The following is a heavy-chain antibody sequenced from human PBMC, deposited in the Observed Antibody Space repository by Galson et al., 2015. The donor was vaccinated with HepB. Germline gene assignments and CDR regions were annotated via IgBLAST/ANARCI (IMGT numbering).Heavy chain of an antibody. Sequence: SLRLSCAASGFPFTAFLMSWVRQAPGKGLEWVSTISASGETTHYADSVKGFFTISRDGSESTVRLQMNGLRAEDAAVYYCARADFSGSGKLGETAEFFRHWGQGTLVTVSS. CDR3: ARADFSGSGKLGETAEFFRH. CDR1: GFPFTAFL. CDR2: ISASGETT. J-gene: IGHJ1*01. D-gene: IGHD3-10*01. V-gene: IGHV3-23*01.